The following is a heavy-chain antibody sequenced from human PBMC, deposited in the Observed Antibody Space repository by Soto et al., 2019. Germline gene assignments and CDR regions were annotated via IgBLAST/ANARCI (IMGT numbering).Heavy chain of an antibody. Sequence: ASGKVSCKVSGYTLTELSMHWVRQAPGKGLEWMGGFDPEDGETIYAQKFQGRVTMTEDTSTDTAYMELSSLRSEDTAVYYCATDTSAKLELNYYYGMDVWGQGTTVPVSS. J-gene: IGHJ6*02. CDR1: GYTLTELS. CDR2: FDPEDGET. CDR3: ATDTSAKLELNYYYGMDV. D-gene: IGHD1-7*01. V-gene: IGHV1-24*01.